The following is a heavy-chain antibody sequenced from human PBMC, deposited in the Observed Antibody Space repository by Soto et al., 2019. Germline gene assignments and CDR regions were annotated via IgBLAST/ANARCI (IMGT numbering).Heavy chain of an antibody. V-gene: IGHV3-74*01. Sequence: EVQLVESGGGLVQPGGSPRLSCAASGFTFSSYWMHWVRQAPGKGLVWVSRMNSDGSTTSYADSVKGRFTISRDNAKNTVYLQMNSLTAEDTAVYYCARVGRGFWYFDLWGRGTLVTVSS. J-gene: IGHJ2*01. CDR2: MNSDGSTT. CDR3: ARVGRGFWYFDL. CDR1: GFTFSSYW.